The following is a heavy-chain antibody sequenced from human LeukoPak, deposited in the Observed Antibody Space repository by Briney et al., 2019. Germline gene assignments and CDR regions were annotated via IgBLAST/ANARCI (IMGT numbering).Heavy chain of an antibody. D-gene: IGHD2-15*01. Sequence: SETLSLTCTVSGGSISSSSYYWGWIRQPPGKGLEWIGSIYYSGSTYYNPSLKSRVTISVDTSKNQFSLKLSSVTAADTAVYYCAGALESYATPDYWGQGTLVTVSS. V-gene: IGHV4-39*07. J-gene: IGHJ4*02. CDR2: IYYSGST. CDR3: AGALESYATPDY. CDR1: GGSISSSSYY.